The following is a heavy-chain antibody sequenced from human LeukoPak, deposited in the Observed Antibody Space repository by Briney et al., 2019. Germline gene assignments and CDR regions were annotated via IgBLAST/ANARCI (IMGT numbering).Heavy chain of an antibody. Sequence: GGSLRLSCAASGFTFSSYAMSWVRQAPGKGLEWVSAISGSGGNTYYADSVKGRFTISRDNAKNTLYLQMNSLRAEDTAVYYCAKSQFIVVVVAAGGVGAFDIWGQGTMVTVSS. CDR3: AKSQFIVVVVAAGGVGAFDI. CDR2: ISGSGGNT. J-gene: IGHJ3*02. D-gene: IGHD2-15*01. CDR1: GFTFSSYA. V-gene: IGHV3-23*01.